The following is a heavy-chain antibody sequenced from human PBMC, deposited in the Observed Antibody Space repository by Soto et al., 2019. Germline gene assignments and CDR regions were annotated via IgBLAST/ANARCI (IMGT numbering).Heavy chain of an antibody. CDR2: IYYSGFT. J-gene: IGHJ6*02. Sequence: PSETLSLTCTVSGGSISSSSYYWGWFRQSPGKGLEWIGTIYYSGFTYYNPSFKSRLTMSVDTSKNQFSLNLSSVTAADTATYSCAAGRGYSVNDPVEPIYQYYYGLDVWGHGTTVTVSS. V-gene: IGHV4-39*01. D-gene: IGHD5-12*01. CDR1: GGSISSSSYY. CDR3: AAGRGYSVNDPVEPIYQYYYGLDV.